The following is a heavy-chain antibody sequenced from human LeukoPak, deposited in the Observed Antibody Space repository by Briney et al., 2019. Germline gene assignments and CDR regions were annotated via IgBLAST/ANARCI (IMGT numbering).Heavy chain of an antibody. J-gene: IGHJ6*03. D-gene: IGHD3-3*01. V-gene: IGHV4-34*01. CDR2: INHSGST. Sequence: SETLSLTCAVYGGSFSGYYWSWIRQPPGKGLEWIGEINHSGSTNYNPSLKSRVTISVDTSKNQFSPKLSSVTAADTAVYYCATPLYYDFWSGLYMDVWGKGTTVTVSS. CDR3: ATPLYYDFWSGLYMDV. CDR1: GGSFSGYY.